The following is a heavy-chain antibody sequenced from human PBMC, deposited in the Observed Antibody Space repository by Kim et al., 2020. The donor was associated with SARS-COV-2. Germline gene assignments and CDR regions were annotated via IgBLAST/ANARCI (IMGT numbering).Heavy chain of an antibody. V-gene: IGHV3-9*01. Sequence: GGSLRLSCAASGFTFDDYAMHWVRQAPGKGLEWVSGISWNSGSIGYADSVKGRFTISRDNAKNSLYLQMNSLRAEDTALYYCAKVDYDSSGWGQGTLVTVSS. J-gene: IGHJ4*02. D-gene: IGHD3-22*01. CDR2: ISWNSGSI. CDR3: AKVDYDSSG. CDR1: GFTFDDYA.